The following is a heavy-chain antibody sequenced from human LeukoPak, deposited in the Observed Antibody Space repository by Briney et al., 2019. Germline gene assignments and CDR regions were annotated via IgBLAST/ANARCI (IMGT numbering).Heavy chain of an antibody. CDR2: ISYDGSNK. V-gene: IGHV3-30*04. Sequence: GRSLRLSCAASGFTFSSYAMHWVRQAPGKGLEWVVVISYDGSNKYYADSVKGRFTISRDNSKNTLYLQMNSLRAEDTAVYYCARGPYSSSWYNWFDPWGQGTLVTVSS. D-gene: IGHD6-13*01. CDR3: ARGPYSSSWYNWFDP. CDR1: GFTFSSYA. J-gene: IGHJ5*02.